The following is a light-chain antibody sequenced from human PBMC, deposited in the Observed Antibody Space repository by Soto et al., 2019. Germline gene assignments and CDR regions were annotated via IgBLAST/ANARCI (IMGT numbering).Light chain of an antibody. V-gene: IGKV3-11*01. Sequence: EIVLTQSPATLSLSPGERATLSCRASQSVSSYLAWYQQKPGQAPRLLIYDASNRATGIPARFSGSGSGTDFTLTISSLEPEVVAVYYCQQRSNWLTFGPGTKVDIK. CDR1: QSVSSY. CDR3: QQRSNWLT. CDR2: DAS. J-gene: IGKJ3*01.